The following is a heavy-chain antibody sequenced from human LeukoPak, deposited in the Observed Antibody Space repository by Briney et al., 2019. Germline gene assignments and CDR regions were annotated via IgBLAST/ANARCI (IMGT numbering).Heavy chain of an antibody. CDR1: GGTFSSYA. J-gene: IGHJ5*02. V-gene: IGHV1-69*05. D-gene: IGHD6-19*01. CDR2: VIPIFGTA. Sequence: SVKVSCKASGGTFSSYAISWVRQAPGQGLEWMGGVIPIFGTANYAQKFQGRVTITTDESTSTAYMELSSLRSEDTAVYYCARVGIAVAGTGDWFDPWGQGTLVTVSS. CDR3: ARVGIAVAGTGDWFDP.